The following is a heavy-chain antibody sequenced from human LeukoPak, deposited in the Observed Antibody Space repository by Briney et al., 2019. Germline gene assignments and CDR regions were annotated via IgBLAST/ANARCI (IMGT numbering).Heavy chain of an antibody. CDR3: ARVVASYYDILTGYGTPMELDP. D-gene: IGHD3-9*01. CDR2: IYYSGST. Sequence: SETLSLTCTVSGGSISSNYWSWIRQPPGKGLEWIGYIYYSGSTNYNPSLKSRVTISVDTSKNQFSLKLSSVTAADTAVYYCARVVASYYDILTGYGTPMELDPWGQGTLVTVSS. V-gene: IGHV4-59*01. CDR1: GGSISSNY. J-gene: IGHJ5*02.